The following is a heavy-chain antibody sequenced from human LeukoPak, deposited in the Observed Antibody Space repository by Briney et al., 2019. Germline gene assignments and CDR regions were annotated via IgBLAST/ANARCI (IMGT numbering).Heavy chain of an antibody. Sequence: ASVKVPCKASGYTFTGYYMHWVRQAPGQGLEWMGWINPNSGGTNYAQKFQGRVTMTRDTSISTAYMELSRLTSDDTAVYYCARFYCTSTSCQYNWFDPWGQGTLVTVSS. V-gene: IGHV1-2*02. J-gene: IGHJ5*02. CDR1: GYTFTGYY. CDR3: ARFYCTSTSCQYNWFDP. D-gene: IGHD2-2*01. CDR2: INPNSGGT.